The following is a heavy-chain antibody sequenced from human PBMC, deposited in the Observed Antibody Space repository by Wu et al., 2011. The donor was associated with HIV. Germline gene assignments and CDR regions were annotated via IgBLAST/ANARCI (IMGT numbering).Heavy chain of an antibody. CDR2: ILPVFGTV. J-gene: IGHJ4*02. D-gene: IGHD3-10*01. CDR3: ARQIRGLNEFDV. CDR1: GGTFGNYG. V-gene: IGHV1-69*06. Sequence: QVQLVQSGAEVKKPGSSVKVSCEASGGTFGNYGITWVRQAPGQGLEWMGGILPVFGTVNYAQKFQGRVTVTADKSTTTAYMELSSLKSEDTAVFYCARQIRGLNEFDVWGQGTLVTVSS.